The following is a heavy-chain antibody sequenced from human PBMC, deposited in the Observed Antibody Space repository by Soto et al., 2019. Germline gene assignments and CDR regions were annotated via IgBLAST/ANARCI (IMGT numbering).Heavy chain of an antibody. J-gene: IGHJ3*01. D-gene: IGHD6-6*01. CDR1: GYDFSTYY. CDR3: ARDCRYSSYCCASGV. CDR2: IHPRDSDT. Sequence: GESLKISCKGSGYDFSTYYFGWVRQMPGKGLEWLGLIHPRDSDTRYSPSFQGQVTISVDQSINTAYLQWSSLKASDTATYYCARDCRYSSYCCASGVWGQGTKVTVSS. V-gene: IGHV5-51*01.